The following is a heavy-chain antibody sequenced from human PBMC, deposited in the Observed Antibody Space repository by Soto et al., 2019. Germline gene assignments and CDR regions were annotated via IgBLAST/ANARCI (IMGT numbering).Heavy chain of an antibody. CDR1: GGSFSGYY. Sequence: SETLSLTCAVYGGSFSGYYWSWIRQPPGKGLEWIGEINHSGSTNYNPSLKSRVTISLDTSKNQFSLKLSSVTAADTAVYYCARGKTVTTRYPSYCYYFMVGWRPGSTLTV. CDR3: ARGKTVTTRYPSYCYYFMVG. V-gene: IGHV4-34*01. CDR2: INHSGST. D-gene: IGHD4-4*01. J-gene: IGHJ6*02.